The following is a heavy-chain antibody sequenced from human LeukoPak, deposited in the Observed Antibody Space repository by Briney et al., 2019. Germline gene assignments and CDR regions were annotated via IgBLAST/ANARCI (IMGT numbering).Heavy chain of an antibody. V-gene: IGHV4-38-2*01. CDR3: ARPINRIAAAYIDI. CDR2: IYHSGST. Sequence: PSETLSLTCAVSGYSISSGYYWGWIRQPPGKGLEWIGSIYHSGSTYYNPSLKSRVTISVDTSKDQFSLKLSSVTAADTAVYYCARPINRIAAAYIDIWGQGTMVTVSS. J-gene: IGHJ3*02. CDR1: GYSISSGYY. D-gene: IGHD6-13*01.